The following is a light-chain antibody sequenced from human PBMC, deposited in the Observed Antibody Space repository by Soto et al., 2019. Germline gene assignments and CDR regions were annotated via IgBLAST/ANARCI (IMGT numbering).Light chain of an antibody. V-gene: IGLV2-14*01. CDR2: DVS. CDR1: SGDVGAYNY. J-gene: IGLJ1*01. CDR3: SSFTNTYSYV. Sequence: QSVLTQPASVSGSPGQSITISCTGTSGDVGAYNYVSWYQQHPGKAPRLMIYDVSNRPSGASNRFSGSKSGNTASLTISGLQAEDEADYYCSSFTNTYSYVFGTGTKVTV.